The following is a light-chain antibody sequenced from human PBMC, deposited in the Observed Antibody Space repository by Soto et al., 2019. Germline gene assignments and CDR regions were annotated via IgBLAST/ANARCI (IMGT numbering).Light chain of an antibody. J-gene: IGLJ3*02. CDR2: EVS. V-gene: IGLV2-14*01. CDR1: SSDVGGYDY. CDR3: NSYTSSNTLWV. Sequence: QSALTQPASVSGSPGQLITISCTGTSSDVGGYDYVSWYQQHPGKAPKLMIYEVSNRPSGVSNRFSGSKSGNTASLTISGLQAEDEADYYCNSYTSSNTLWVFGGGTKLTVL.